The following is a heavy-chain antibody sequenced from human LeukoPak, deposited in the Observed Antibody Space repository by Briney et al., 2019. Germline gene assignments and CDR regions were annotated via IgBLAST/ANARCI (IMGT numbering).Heavy chain of an antibody. CDR2: IKSKTDGGTT. CDR3: TTGYCSGGSCYGMDV. D-gene: IGHD2-15*01. V-gene: IGHV3-15*01. Sequence: WIRQPPGKGLEWVGRIKSKTDGGTTDYAAPVKGRFTISRDDSKNTLHLQMNSLKTEDTAVYYCTTGYCSGGSCYGMDVWGQGTTVTVSS. J-gene: IGHJ6*02.